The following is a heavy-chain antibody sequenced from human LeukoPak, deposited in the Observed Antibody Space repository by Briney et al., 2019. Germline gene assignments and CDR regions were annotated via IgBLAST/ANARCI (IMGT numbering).Heavy chain of an antibody. V-gene: IGHV3-7*01. J-gene: IGHJ4*02. CDR2: INQDGSEK. D-gene: IGHD1-26*01. CDR3: ARAMRRANPLDS. Sequence: PGGSLRLSCAASGFIFSTYWMTWVRHRQAPGKGLEWVANINQDGSEKYYVDSVKGRFTISRDNAKNSLYLQMNSLRGDDTAVYFCARAMRRANPLDSWGLGTRVTVS. CDR1: GFIFSTYW.